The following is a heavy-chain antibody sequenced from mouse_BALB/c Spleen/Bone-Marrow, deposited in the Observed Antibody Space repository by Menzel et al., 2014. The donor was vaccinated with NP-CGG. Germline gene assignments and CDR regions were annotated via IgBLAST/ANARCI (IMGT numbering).Heavy chain of an antibody. CDR2: ISYSGST. V-gene: IGHV3-8*02. D-gene: IGHD1-1*01. CDR3: ARILLRSYAMDY. CDR1: GDSITSGY. Sequence: EVQLQQSGPSLVKPSQTLSLTCSVTGDSITSGYWNWIRKFPGNKLEYMGYISYSGSTYYNPSLKSRISITRGTSKNQYYLQLNSVTTEDTATYYCARILLRSYAMDYWGQGTSVTVSS. J-gene: IGHJ4*01.